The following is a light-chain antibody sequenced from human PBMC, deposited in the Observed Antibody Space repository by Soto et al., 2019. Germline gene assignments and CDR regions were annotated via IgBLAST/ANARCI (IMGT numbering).Light chain of an antibody. V-gene: IGKV3-20*01. CDR2: GAS. CDR3: QQYVSAPIT. CDR1: QSVSSY. J-gene: IGKJ5*01. Sequence: EIVLTQSPATLSLSPGERATLSCRASQSVSSYLAWYQQKPGQAPRLLIYGASSRATGIPDRFSASGSGTDFTLTISRLESEDSAVYYCQQYVSAPITFGQGTRLEIK.